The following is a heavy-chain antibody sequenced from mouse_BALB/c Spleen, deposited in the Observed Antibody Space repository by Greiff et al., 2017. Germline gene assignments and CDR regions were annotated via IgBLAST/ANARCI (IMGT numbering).Heavy chain of an antibody. CDR3: ARDRSYYGNSGAMDY. Sequence: VQGVESGPGLVAPSQSLSITCTVSGFSLTGYGVNWVRQPPGKGLEWLGMIWGDGSTDYNSALKSRLSISKDNSKSQVFLKMNSLQTDDTARYYCARDRSYYGNSGAMDYWGQGTSVTVSS. J-gene: IGHJ4*01. CDR2: IWGDGST. V-gene: IGHV2-6-7*01. CDR1: GFSLTGYG. D-gene: IGHD2-10*01.